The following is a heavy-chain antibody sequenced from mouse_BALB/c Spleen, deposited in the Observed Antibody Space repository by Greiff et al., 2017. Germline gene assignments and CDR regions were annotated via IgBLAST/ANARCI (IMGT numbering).Heavy chain of an antibody. D-gene: IGHD2-3*01. CDR2: IWAGGST. J-gene: IGHJ4*01. Sequence: VKLQESGPGLVAPSQSLSITCTVSGFSLTSYGVHWVRQPPGKGLEWLGVIWAGGSTNYNSALMSRLSISKDNSKSQVFLKMNSLQTDDTAMYYCASSDGYYDAMDYWGQGTSVTVSS. CDR3: ASSDGYYDAMDY. CDR1: GFSLTSYG. V-gene: IGHV2-9*02.